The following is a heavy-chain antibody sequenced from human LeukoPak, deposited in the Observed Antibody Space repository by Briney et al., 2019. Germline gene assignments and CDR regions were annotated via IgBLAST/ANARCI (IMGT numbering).Heavy chain of an antibody. CDR3: ARHVYLVDPFDY. J-gene: IGHJ4*02. Sequence: SETLSLTCTVSGGSISSGDYYWSWIRQPPGKGLEWIGYIYYSGSTNYNPSLKSRVTISVDTSKNQFSLKLSSVTAADTAVYYCARHVYLVDPFDYWGQGTLVSVSS. CDR1: GGSISSGDYY. CDR2: IYYSGST. D-gene: IGHD2-2*02. V-gene: IGHV4-61*08.